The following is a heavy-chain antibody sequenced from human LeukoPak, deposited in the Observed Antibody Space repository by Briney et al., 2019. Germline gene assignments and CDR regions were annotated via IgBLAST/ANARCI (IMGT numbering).Heavy chain of an antibody. CDR1: GGSISSYY. Sequence: SETLSLTCTVSGGSISSYYWSWIRHPPGKGLEWIGYIYYSGSTNYNPSLKSRVTISVDTSKNQFSLKLSSVTAADTAVYYCARERTSVLFEYWGQGTLVTVSS. V-gene: IGHV4-59*01. J-gene: IGHJ4*02. D-gene: IGHD2-2*01. CDR2: IYYSGST. CDR3: ARERTSVLFEY.